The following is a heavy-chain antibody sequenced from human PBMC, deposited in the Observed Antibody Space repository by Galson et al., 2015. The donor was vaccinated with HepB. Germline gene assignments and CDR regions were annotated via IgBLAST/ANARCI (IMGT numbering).Heavy chain of an antibody. Sequence: SVKVSCKASGYTFTSYDVTWVRQAPGQGLEWMGWMNPKSTNTVNARKFQGRVTMTGDTSMDTAYMELSSLTSEDTAVYYCARAVRNQLLSEYWGQGTLVTVSS. CDR2: MNPKSTNT. D-gene: IGHD1-26*01. J-gene: IGHJ4*02. CDR3: ARAVRNQLLSEY. V-gene: IGHV1-8*01. CDR1: GYTFTSYD.